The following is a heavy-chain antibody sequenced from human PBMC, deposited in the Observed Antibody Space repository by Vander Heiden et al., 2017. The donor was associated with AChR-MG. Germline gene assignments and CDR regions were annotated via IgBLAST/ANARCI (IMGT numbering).Heavy chain of an antibody. J-gene: IGHJ5*02. D-gene: IGHD3-22*01. CDR2: ISTSSSDT. V-gene: IGHV3-21*06. CDR3: VRVYYYDSSGYYYGFDP. CDR1: GLTSSHAS. Sequence: EGQLVAPGRGLAKPGGSLRLFCAVSGLTSSHASMNWVRQVQGKGLEWVSSISTSSSDTFYADSVKGRFTIARDDAKNSLYLQMSSLRAEDTAVYYCVRVYYYDSSGYYYGFDPWGHGTLVTVSS.